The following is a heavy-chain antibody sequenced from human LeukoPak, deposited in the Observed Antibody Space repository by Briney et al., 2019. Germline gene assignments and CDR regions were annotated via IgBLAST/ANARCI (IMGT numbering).Heavy chain of an antibody. V-gene: IGHV1-18*01. Sequence: GASVKVSCKASGYTFTSYGISWVRQAPGQGLEWMGWISAYNGNTNYAQKLQGRVTMTTDTSTSTAYMELRSLRSDDTAVYYCASSSIAARWGGFDYWGQGTLVTVSS. D-gene: IGHD6-6*01. CDR1: GYTFTSYG. CDR3: ASSSIAARWGGFDY. CDR2: ISAYNGNT. J-gene: IGHJ4*02.